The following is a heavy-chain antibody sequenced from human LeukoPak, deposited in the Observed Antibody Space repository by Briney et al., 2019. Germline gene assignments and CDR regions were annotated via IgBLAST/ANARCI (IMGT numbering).Heavy chain of an antibody. V-gene: IGHV4-30-2*01. CDR2: IYHSGST. D-gene: IGHD3-22*01. CDR1: GGSISSGGYS. CDR3: ATRYDRIPYYFDY. Sequence: PSETLSLTCAVSGGSISSGGYSWSWIRQPPGKGLEWIGYIYHSGSTNYNPSLKSRVTISVDTSKNQFSLKLSSVTAADTAVYYCATRYDRIPYYFDYWGQGTLVTVSS. J-gene: IGHJ4*02.